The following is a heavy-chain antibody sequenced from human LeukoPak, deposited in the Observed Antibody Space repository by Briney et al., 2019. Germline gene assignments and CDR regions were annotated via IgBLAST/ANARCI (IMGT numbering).Heavy chain of an antibody. D-gene: IGHD3-22*01. CDR3: ARAPGSVTYDSSGYYY. CDR1: GGSISDYH. Sequence: SETLSLTCTLSGGSISDYHWNWIRQPPGKGLEWVGYISYSGSTNYNPSLKTRVTISLDTSKNQFSLKLNSVTAADTAVYYCARAPGSVTYDSSGYYYWGQGTLVTVSS. CDR2: ISYSGST. J-gene: IGHJ4*02. V-gene: IGHV4-59*12.